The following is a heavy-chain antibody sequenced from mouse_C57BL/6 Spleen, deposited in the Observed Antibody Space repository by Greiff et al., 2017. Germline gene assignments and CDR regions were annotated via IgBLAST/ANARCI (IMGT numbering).Heavy chain of an antibody. Sequence: VQVVESGAELARPGASVKLSCKASGYTFTSYGISWVKQRTGQGLEWIGEIYPRSGNTYYNEKFKGKATLTADKSSSTAYMELRSLTSEDSAVYFCARGYYYGSSPYYAMDYWGQGTSVTVAS. J-gene: IGHJ4*01. CDR1: GYTFTSYG. CDR2: IYPRSGNT. CDR3: ARGYYYGSSPYYAMDY. D-gene: IGHD1-1*01. V-gene: IGHV1-81*01.